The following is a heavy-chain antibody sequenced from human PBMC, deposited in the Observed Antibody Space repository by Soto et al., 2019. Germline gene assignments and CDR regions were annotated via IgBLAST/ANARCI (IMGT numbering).Heavy chain of an antibody. CDR2: MSYDGSKE. CDR1: GFTFSYYS. Sequence: QVQLVESGGGVVQPGRSLRLSCAASGFTFSYYSFHWVRQAPGKGLEWVAVMSYDGSKEYYADSVKGRVTISRDNSKNTVYLQMNSLRAEDTAVYHCARGGSSGWLGHFDYWGQGALVTVSS. V-gene: IGHV3-30-3*01. J-gene: IGHJ4*02. D-gene: IGHD6-19*01. CDR3: ARGGSSGWLGHFDY.